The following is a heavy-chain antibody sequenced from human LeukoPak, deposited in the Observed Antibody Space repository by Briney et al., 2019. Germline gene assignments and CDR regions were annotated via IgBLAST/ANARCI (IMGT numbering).Heavy chain of an antibody. CDR1: GFTFSNYS. V-gene: IGHV3-21*01. Sequence: GGSLRLSCEASGFTFSNYSMNWVRQAPGKGLEWVSSISSSSSYIYYADSVKGRFTISRDNAKNSLYLQMNSLRAEDTAVYYCARGPNYSSGYYYDYYYYMDVWGKGTTVTISS. J-gene: IGHJ6*03. CDR3: ARGPNYSSGYYYDYYYYMDV. CDR2: ISSSSSYI. D-gene: IGHD3-22*01.